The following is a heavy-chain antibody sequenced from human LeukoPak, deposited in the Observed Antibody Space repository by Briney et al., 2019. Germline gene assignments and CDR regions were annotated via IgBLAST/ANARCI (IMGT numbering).Heavy chain of an antibody. CDR3: ARDRGYCSGGSCYFDY. J-gene: IGHJ4*02. CDR1: GFTFSSYW. CDR2: IKQDGSEK. D-gene: IGHD2-15*01. V-gene: IGHV3-7*01. Sequence: PGGSLRLSCAASGFTFSSYWMSWVRQAPGKVLEWVANIKQDGSEKYYVDSVKGRFTISRDNAKNSLYLQMNSLRAEDTAVYYCARDRGYCSGGSCYFDYWGQGTLVTVSS.